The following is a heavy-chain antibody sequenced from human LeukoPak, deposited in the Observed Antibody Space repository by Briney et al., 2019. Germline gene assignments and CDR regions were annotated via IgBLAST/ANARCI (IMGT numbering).Heavy chain of an antibody. CDR1: GFTFSSYS. J-gene: IGHJ6*02. D-gene: IGHD2-2*01. Sequence: GGSLRLSCAASGFTFSSYSMNWVCQAPGKGLEWVSSISSSSSYIYYADSVKGRFTISRDNAKNSLYLQMNSLRAEDTAVYYCARLDCSSTSCYQYGMDVWGQGTTVTVSS. CDR3: ARLDCSSTSCYQYGMDV. V-gene: IGHV3-21*01. CDR2: ISSSSSYI.